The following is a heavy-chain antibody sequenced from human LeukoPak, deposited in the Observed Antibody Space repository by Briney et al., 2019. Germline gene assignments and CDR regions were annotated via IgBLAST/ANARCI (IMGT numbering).Heavy chain of an antibody. CDR2: VSTGGAAT. D-gene: IGHD6-13*01. J-gene: IGHJ3*02. Sequence: GGALRLSCAASGFTFSSFSMNWVRQAPGKGLEWVSTVSTGGAATYYADSVKGRFTISRDNSKNTLYLQMNSLRAEDTAVYYCASSGYSSSWYFPYAFDIWGQGTMVTVSS. CDR3: ASSGYSSSWYFPYAFDI. CDR1: GFTFSSFS. V-gene: IGHV3-23*01.